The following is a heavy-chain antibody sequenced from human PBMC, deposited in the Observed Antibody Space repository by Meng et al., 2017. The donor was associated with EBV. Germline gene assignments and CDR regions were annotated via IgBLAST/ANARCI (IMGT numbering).Heavy chain of an antibody. Sequence: VQLVVSGGVCYRPWRHRRLSGAASGFTVSSNYMSLVRQAPGKGLEWVSVIYSGGSTYYADSVKGRFTISRDNSKNTLYLQMNSLRAEDTAVYYCAGPGGVWGQGTTVTVSS. CDR2: IYSGGST. J-gene: IGHJ6*02. CDR3: AGPGGV. D-gene: IGHD3-10*01. V-gene: IGHV3-53*01. CDR1: GFTVSSNY.